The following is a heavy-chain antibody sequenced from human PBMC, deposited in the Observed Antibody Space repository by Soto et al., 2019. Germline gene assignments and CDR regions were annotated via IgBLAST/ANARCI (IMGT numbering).Heavy chain of an antibody. V-gene: IGHV1-18*01. CDR2: SSAYNGNT. D-gene: IGHD6-19*01. J-gene: IGHJ6*02. CDR1: GYTFTSYG. Sequence: QVQLVQSGAEVKKPGASVKVSCKASGYTFTSYGISWVRQAPGQGLEWMGWSSAYNGNTNYAQKRQGRVTMTTDTSTSTAYMELRSLRSDDTAMYSCASDMCSGPYGMDVWGQGTTVTVSS. CDR3: ASDMCSGPYGMDV.